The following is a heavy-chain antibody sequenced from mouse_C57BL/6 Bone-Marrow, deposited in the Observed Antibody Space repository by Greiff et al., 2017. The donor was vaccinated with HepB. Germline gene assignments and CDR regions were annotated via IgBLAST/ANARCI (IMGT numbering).Heavy chain of an antibody. D-gene: IGHD1-1*01. Sequence: VQLQQSGPELVKPGASVKISCKASGYSFTDYNMNWVKQSNGKSLEWIGVINPNYGTTSYNQKFKGKATLTVDQSSSTAYMQLNSLTSEDAAVYYCATTVVATDWYFDVWGTGTTVTVSS. V-gene: IGHV1-39*01. CDR2: INPNYGTT. CDR1: GYSFTDYN. J-gene: IGHJ1*03. CDR3: ATTVVATDWYFDV.